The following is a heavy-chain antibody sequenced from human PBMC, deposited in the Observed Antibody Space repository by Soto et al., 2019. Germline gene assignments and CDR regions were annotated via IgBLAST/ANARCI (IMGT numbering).Heavy chain of an antibody. CDR1: GGSISSSSYY. CDR2: IYYSGST. J-gene: IGHJ4*02. Sequence: PSETLSLTCTVSGGSISSSSYYWGWIRQPPGKGLEWIGSIYYSGSTYYNPSLKSRVTISVDTSKNQFSLKLSSVTAADTAVYYCARVRCISTSCLYYLDYWGQGTLVTVSS. V-gene: IGHV4-39*07. D-gene: IGHD2-2*01. CDR3: ARVRCISTSCLYYLDY.